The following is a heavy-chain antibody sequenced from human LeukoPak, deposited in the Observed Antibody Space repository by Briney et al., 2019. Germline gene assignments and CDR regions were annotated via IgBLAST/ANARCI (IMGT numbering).Heavy chain of an antibody. CDR1: GFTFSSYG. J-gene: IGHJ4*02. V-gene: IGHV3-30*18. Sequence: PGRSLKLSCAASGFTFSSYGMHWVRQAPGKGLEWVAVISYDGKNKYYADSVKGRFTISRDDSKNTLCLQMNSLRAEDTAVYFCAKGGVATVDCFDYWGQGTLVTVSS. CDR2: ISYDGKNK. D-gene: IGHD4-23*01. CDR3: AKGGVATVDCFDY.